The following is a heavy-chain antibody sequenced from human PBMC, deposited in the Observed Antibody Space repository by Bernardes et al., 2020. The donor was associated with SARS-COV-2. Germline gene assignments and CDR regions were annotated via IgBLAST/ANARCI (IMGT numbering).Heavy chain of an antibody. V-gene: IGHV4-59*01. CDR2: IYYSGST. Sequence: SETLSLTCTVSGGSISSYYVSWIRQPPGKGLEWIWYIYYSGSTNYNPSLKSRVTISVDTSKNQFSLKLSSVTAADTAVYYCAIRYYDFWSGYPYYYYYYMDVWGKGTTVTVSS. CDR3: AIRYYDFWSGYPYYYYYYMDV. D-gene: IGHD3-3*01. J-gene: IGHJ6*03. CDR1: GGSISSYY.